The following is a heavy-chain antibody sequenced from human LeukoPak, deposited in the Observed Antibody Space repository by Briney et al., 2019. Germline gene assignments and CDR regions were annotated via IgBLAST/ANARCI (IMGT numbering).Heavy chain of an antibody. D-gene: IGHD1-26*01. CDR2: ISGSGTDI. CDR1: GFTFSDPY. CDR3: AREDATAFDY. Sequence: GGSLRLSCEASGFTFSDPYMSWIRQAPGKGLECLSYISGSGTDINYADSVRGRFTISRDNAKNSLYLQMNSLRVEDTAVYYCAREDATAFDYWGQGALVTVSS. J-gene: IGHJ4*02. V-gene: IGHV3-11*04.